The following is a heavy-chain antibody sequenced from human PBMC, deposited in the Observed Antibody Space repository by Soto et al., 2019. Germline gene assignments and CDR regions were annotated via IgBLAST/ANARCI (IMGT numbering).Heavy chain of an antibody. CDR3: ARSAVAITSEGYFDY. V-gene: IGHV4-28*01. CDR1: GYSISSSNW. CDR2: IYYSGST. Sequence: QVQLQESGPGLVKPSDTLSLTCAVSGYSISSSNWCGWIRQPPGEGRGWIGYIYYSGSTYYNPSLKSRVTMSVDTSKTQFSLKLSSVTAVDTAVYYCARSAVAITSEGYFDYWGQGTLVTVSS. D-gene: IGHD2-21*01. J-gene: IGHJ4*02.